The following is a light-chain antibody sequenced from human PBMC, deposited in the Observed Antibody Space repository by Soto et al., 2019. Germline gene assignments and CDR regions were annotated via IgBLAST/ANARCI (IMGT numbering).Light chain of an antibody. CDR2: RAS. CDR1: QSISGW. Sequence: DIQMTQSPSTLSASVGDRVTITCRASQSISGWLAWYQQKPGKAPKLLIYRASTLESGVPSRFSGSTSGTEFTLTISSLQPDDSATYYCQQYHDYSTFGQGTKVDIK. CDR3: QQYHDYST. V-gene: IGKV1-5*03. J-gene: IGKJ1*01.